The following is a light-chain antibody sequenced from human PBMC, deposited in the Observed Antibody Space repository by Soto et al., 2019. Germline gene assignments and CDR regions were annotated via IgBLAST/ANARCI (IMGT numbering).Light chain of an antibody. CDR1: QSVSSY. V-gene: IGKV3-11*01. CDR3: QQRSNWPPG. Sequence: EIVLTQSPATLSLSPGERATLSCRASQSVSSYLAWYQQKPGQAPRLLIYDASNRATGIPARFSGSGSGTDFTHTISSLEPEDFAVYYCQQRSNWPPGFGQGTRLEIK. J-gene: IGKJ5*01. CDR2: DAS.